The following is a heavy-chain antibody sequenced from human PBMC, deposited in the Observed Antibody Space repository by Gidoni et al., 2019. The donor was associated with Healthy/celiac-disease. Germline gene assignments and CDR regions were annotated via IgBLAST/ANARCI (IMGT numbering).Heavy chain of an antibody. CDR2: ISSSSSYI. Sequence: EVQLVESGGGLVKPGGSPRLSCAASGFPFSSYSMNWVRQAPGKGLEWVSSISSSSSYIYYADSVKGRFTISRDNAKNSLYLQMNSLRAEDTAVYYCAREDGIAAAGQSDYWGQGTLVTVSS. D-gene: IGHD6-13*01. CDR1: GFPFSSYS. V-gene: IGHV3-21*01. J-gene: IGHJ4*02. CDR3: AREDGIAAAGQSDY.